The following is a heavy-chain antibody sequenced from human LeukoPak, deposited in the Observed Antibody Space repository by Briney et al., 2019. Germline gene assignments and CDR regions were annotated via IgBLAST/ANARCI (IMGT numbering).Heavy chain of an antibody. J-gene: IGHJ3*02. CDR1: GFTFSSYW. CDR3: AKVRGLTDFWSGYSAFDI. D-gene: IGHD3-3*01. V-gene: IGHV3-7*03. CDR2: IKQDGSEK. Sequence: GGSLRLSCAASGFTFSSYWMSWVRQAPGKGLEWVANIKQDGSEKYYVDSVKGRFTISRDNAKNSLYLQMNSLRAEDTAVYYCAKVRGLTDFWSGYSAFDIWGQGTMVTVSS.